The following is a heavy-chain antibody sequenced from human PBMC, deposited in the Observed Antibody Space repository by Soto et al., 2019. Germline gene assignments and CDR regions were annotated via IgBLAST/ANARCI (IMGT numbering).Heavy chain of an antibody. CDR1: GYTFTDYY. J-gene: IGHJ3*02. Sequence: ASVKVSCKVSGYTFTDYYMHWVQQAPGKGLEWMGLVDPEDGETIYAEKFQGRVTITADTSTDTAYMELSSLRSEDTAVYYCANAAIVDNDRLNDAFDIWGQGTMVT. V-gene: IGHV1-69-2*01. CDR3: ANAAIVDNDRLNDAFDI. CDR2: VDPEDGET. D-gene: IGHD1-26*01.